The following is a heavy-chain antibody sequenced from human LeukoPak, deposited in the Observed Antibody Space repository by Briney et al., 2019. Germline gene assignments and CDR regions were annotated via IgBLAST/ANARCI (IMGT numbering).Heavy chain of an antibody. Sequence: SSVKVSCKASGYTFTSYDFNWVRQATGQRPEWMGWMSPNSGDTGYAQKFQDRVTMTRNTSISTAYMELSSLRSDDTAVYYCARGPPNWGYDYWGPGTLVTVSS. J-gene: IGHJ4*02. CDR3: ARGPPNWGYDY. D-gene: IGHD7-27*01. CDR2: MSPNSGDT. V-gene: IGHV1-8*01. CDR1: GYTFTSYD.